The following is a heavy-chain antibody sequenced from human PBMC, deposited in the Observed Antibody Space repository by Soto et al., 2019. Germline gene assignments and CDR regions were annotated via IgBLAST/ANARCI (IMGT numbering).Heavy chain of an antibody. Sequence: TLSLTCAISGDSVSSNSAAWNWIRQSPSRGLEWLGRTYYRSKWYNDYAVSVKSRITTNPDTSKNQFSLQLNSVTPEDTAVYYCARDHGVVVAAVYYYGMDVWGQGTTVTVSS. V-gene: IGHV6-1*01. D-gene: IGHD2-15*01. CDR3: ARDHGVVVAAVYYYGMDV. CDR2: TYYRSKWYN. J-gene: IGHJ6*02. CDR1: GDSVSSNSAA.